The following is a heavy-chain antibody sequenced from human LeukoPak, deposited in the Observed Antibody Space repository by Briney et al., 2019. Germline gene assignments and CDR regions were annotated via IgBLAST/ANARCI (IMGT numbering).Heavy chain of an antibody. Sequence: SSVTLSLTCTVSGVPLSSYYWSWIPEPPRKGLEWIGYIYYSGSTNYNPSLKSRVTISVDTSKNQFSLKLSSVTAADTAVYYCVRVLEYSSSSGYYYMDVWGKGTTVTVSS. D-gene: IGHD6-6*01. CDR3: VRVLEYSSSSGYYYMDV. CDR1: GVPLSSYY. V-gene: IGHV4-59*01. J-gene: IGHJ6*03. CDR2: IYYSGST.